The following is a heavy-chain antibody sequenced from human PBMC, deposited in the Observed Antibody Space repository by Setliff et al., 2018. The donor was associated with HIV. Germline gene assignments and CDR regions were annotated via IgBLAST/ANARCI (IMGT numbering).Heavy chain of an antibody. J-gene: IGHJ4*02. Sequence: VASVKVSCKASGYTFTSYAMHWVRQAPGQRLEWMGWINAGNGNTKYSQKFQGRVTITRDTSASTAYMELSSLRSEDTAVYYCARTYYYDSSGYTPWYYWGQGTLVTVSS. CDR2: INAGNGNT. CDR3: ARTYYYDSSGYTPWYY. CDR1: GYTFTSYA. D-gene: IGHD3-22*01. V-gene: IGHV1-3*01.